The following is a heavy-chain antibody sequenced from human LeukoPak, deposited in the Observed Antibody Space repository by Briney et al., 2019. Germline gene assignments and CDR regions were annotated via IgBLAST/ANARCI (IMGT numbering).Heavy chain of an antibody. CDR2: INTDWSST. V-gene: IGHV3-74*01. Sequence: GGSLRLSCAASGFTLTNYWMSWVRQAPGRGLVWVSRINTDWSSTSYADSVKGRFTISRDNDKNTLYLQMNSLRAEDTAVYYCARDGLSGSYTTAFDIWGQGTMVTVSS. J-gene: IGHJ3*02. CDR3: ARDGLSGSYTTAFDI. CDR1: GFTLTNYW. D-gene: IGHD1-26*01.